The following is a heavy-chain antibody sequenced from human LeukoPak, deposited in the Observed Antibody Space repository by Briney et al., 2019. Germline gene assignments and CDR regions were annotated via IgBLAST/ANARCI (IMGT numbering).Heavy chain of an antibody. CDR1: GGSISTYY. D-gene: IGHD1-26*01. Sequence: SETLSLTCTVSGGSISTYYWSWFRQPAGTGLEWIGRIHASGSTYYNPSLKSRVSMSIDLSKNQFSLSLNSVTAADTAVFYCARDIGSRIWGKGTTVIVSS. CDR2: IHASGST. J-gene: IGHJ6*04. CDR3: ARDIGSRI. V-gene: IGHV4-4*07.